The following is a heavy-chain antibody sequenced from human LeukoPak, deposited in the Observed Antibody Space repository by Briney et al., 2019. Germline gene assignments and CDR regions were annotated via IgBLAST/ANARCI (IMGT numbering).Heavy chain of an antibody. Sequence: SETLSLTCTVSGGSISSSSYYWGWIRQPPGKGLEWIGSIYYSGSTYYNPSLKSRVTISVDTSKNQFSLKLSSVTTADTAVYYCATLFSFYDSSGSDYWGQRTLVTVSS. CDR1: GGSISSSSYY. D-gene: IGHD3-22*01. V-gene: IGHV4-39*01. CDR2: IYYSGST. CDR3: ATLFSFYDSSGSDY. J-gene: IGHJ4*02.